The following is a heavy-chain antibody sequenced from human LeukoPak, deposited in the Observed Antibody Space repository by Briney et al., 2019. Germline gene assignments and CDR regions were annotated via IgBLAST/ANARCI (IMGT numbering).Heavy chain of an antibody. CDR1: GYSFTSYG. Sequence: ASVKVSCKASGYSFTSYGISWVRQAPGQGLEWMGWISAYNGNTNYAQKLQGRVTMTTDTSTSTAYMELRNLRSDDTAVYYCARGQYSSSWYNWFDPWGQGTLVTVSS. J-gene: IGHJ5*02. CDR2: ISAYNGNT. D-gene: IGHD6-13*01. CDR3: ARGQYSSSWYNWFDP. V-gene: IGHV1-18*01.